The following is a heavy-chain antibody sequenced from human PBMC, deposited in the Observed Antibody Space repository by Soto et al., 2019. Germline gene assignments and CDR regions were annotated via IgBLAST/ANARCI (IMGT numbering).Heavy chain of an antibody. J-gene: IGHJ4*02. CDR1: GFTFTSSA. V-gene: IGHV1-24*01. Sequence: GASVKVSCKAPGFTFTSSAVQWVRQARGQRLEWMGGFDPEDGETIYAQKFQGRVTMTEDTSTDTAYMELSSLRSEDTAVYYCATVQMSSSVAFDYWGQGTLVTVSS. CDR3: ATVQMSSSVAFDY. CDR2: FDPEDGET. D-gene: IGHD6-6*01.